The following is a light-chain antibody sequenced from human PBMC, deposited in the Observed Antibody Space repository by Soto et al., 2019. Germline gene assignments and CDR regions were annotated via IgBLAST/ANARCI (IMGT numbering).Light chain of an antibody. CDR2: AAS. CDR1: QSISSY. CDR3: QQSYSTPWT. Sequence: DIQMTQSPSSLSASVGDRVTITCRASQSISSYLNWYQQKPGKAPKLLIYAASSLQSGVPSRFSGSGSGTDFHLTISSLQPEDFETYHCQQSYSTPWTFGQGTKVEIK. J-gene: IGKJ1*01. V-gene: IGKV1-39*01.